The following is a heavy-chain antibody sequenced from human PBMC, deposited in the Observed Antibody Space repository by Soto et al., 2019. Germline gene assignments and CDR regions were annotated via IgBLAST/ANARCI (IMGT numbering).Heavy chain of an antibody. CDR3: ARGGYGSGYFPDY. CDR2: MNPTSGNT. J-gene: IGHJ4*02. D-gene: IGHD2-15*01. CDR1: GYTFTSYD. V-gene: IGHV1-8*01. Sequence: QVQLVQSGAEVKKPGASVKVSCKASGYTFTSYDINWVRQATGQGLEWMGWMNPTSGNTGYAQKLQGRVTMTRNTSISTAYMEQISLRSADTAVYYCARGGYGSGYFPDYRGQGTLVTVSS.